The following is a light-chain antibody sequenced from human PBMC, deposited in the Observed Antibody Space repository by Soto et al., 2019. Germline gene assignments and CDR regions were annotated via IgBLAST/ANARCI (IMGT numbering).Light chain of an antibody. CDR3: QQPRSYPST. Sequence: IRLTQSPSSLSASVGDRVTITCRASQGINSYLAWCQQKPGKVPRVLIYEASILQSGVPSRLRGSGSGTDFTLTISSLQAEDFATYYGQQPRSYPSTFGRGTKV. CDR1: QGINSY. V-gene: IGKV1-9*01. CDR2: EAS. J-gene: IGKJ4*01.